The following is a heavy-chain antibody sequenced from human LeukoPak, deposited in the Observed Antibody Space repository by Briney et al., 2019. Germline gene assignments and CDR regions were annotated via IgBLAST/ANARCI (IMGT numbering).Heavy chain of an antibody. CDR2: IYYSGST. CDR3: ARNDYVWGSPQAVYYFDY. V-gene: IGHV4-31*03. D-gene: IGHD3-16*01. CDR1: GGSISSGGYY. J-gene: IGHJ4*02. Sequence: PSQTLSLTCTVSGGSISSGGYYWSWIRQHPGKGLEWIGYIYYSGSTYYNPSLKSRVTISVDTSKNQFSLKLSSVTAADTAVYYCARNDYVWGSPQAVYYFDYWGQGTLVTVSS.